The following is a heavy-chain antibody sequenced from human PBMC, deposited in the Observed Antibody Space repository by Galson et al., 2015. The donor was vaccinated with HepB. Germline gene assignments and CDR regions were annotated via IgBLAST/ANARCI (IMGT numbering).Heavy chain of an antibody. CDR2: IIPVRGIT. Sequence: SVKVSCKASGGTFSSYSIAWVRQAPGQGLEWMGRIIPVRGITNYAQKLQGRVMTTADKSTTTAYMELSSLGSDDTAVYFCARDYYDSNGYYAGHLDFWGQGTLVTVSS. D-gene: IGHD3-22*01. CDR3: ARDYYDSNGYYAGHLDF. J-gene: IGHJ4*02. CDR1: GGTFSSYS. V-gene: IGHV1-69*04.